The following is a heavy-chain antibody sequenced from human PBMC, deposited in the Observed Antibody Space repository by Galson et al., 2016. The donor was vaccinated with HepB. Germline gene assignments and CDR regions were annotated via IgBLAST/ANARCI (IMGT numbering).Heavy chain of an antibody. CDR3: AKEGRAVVDAFEI. CDR2: IEGDANHI. V-gene: IGHV3-21*04. Sequence: SLRLSCAASGFNIRDYSMNWLRQAPGKGLEWVSHIEGDANHIHYRHSLKGRFTISRDIAKRSVYLQMNSLRVEDTALYYCAKEGRAVVDAFEIWGQGTTVIVSS. D-gene: IGHD3-10*01. CDR1: GFNIRDYS. J-gene: IGHJ3*02.